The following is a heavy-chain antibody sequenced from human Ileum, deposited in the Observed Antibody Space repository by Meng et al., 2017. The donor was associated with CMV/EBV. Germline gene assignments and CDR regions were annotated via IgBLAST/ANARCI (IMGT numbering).Heavy chain of an antibody. D-gene: IGHD1-26*01. CDR3: ARHFRPPPHRRGYYQPLPFDY. V-gene: IGHV5-51*01. CDR2: IYPDDSDA. Sequence: TRYWIGWVRQMPGKGLEWMAIIYPDDSDARYSPSFQGQVIISADNSISTAYLQWSSLKASDSAIYYCARHFRPPPHRRGYYQPLPFDYWGQGTLVTVSS. CDR1: TRYW. J-gene: IGHJ4*02.